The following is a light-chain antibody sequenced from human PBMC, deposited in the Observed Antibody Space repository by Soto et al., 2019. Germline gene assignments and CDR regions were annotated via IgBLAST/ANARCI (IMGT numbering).Light chain of an antibody. V-gene: IGLV1-44*01. CDR2: TNN. CDR1: TSNIGSHS. J-gene: IGLJ1*01. CDR3: ATWDDNLKGV. Sequence: QSLLTQPPSASLTPGQRVTISCSGSTSNIGSHSVNWFQHLPGTAPRLLITTNNQRPSGVPARFSGYKSDTSASLVISGLQSEDEAHYYCATWDDNLKGVFGTGTKVTVL.